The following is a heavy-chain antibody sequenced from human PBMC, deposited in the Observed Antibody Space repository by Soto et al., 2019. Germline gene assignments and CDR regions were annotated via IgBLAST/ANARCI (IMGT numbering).Heavy chain of an antibody. CDR1: GFTFSSYW. Sequence: EVQLVESGGGLVQPGGSLRLSCAASGFTFSSYWMSWVRQAPGKGLEWVANIKQDGSEKYYVDSVKGRFTISRDNATNSLYLQMNSLRAEDTAVYYCARGDCSGGSCYHIYFDYWGQGTLVTVSS. CDR3: ARGDCSGGSCYHIYFDY. D-gene: IGHD2-15*01. J-gene: IGHJ4*02. V-gene: IGHV3-7*03. CDR2: IKQDGSEK.